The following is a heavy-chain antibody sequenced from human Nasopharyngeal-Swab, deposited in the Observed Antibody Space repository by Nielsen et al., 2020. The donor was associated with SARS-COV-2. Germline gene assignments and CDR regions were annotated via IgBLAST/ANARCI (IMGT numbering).Heavy chain of an antibody. Sequence: SVKVSCNASRDTFSKYGISWVRQAPGQGLEWMGRIIPIVGVTNYAQKFRGSVSTTADKTTSTVYMDLSRLRSEDTATYYCATDKSGHGSGFYDGMDVWGQGTTVTVSS. CDR2: IIPIVGVT. CDR3: ATDKSGHGSGFYDGMDV. D-gene: IGHD6-19*01. V-gene: IGHV1-69*04. CDR1: RDTFSKYG. J-gene: IGHJ6*02.